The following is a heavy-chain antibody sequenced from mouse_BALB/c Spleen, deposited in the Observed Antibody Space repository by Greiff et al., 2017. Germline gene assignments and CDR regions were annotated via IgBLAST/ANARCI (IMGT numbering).Heavy chain of an antibody. Sequence: EVLLVESGGGLVKPGGSLKLSCAASGFTFSSYAMSWVRQTPEQRLEWVASISSGGSTYYPDSVKGRFTISRDNARNILYLQMSSLRSEDTAMYYCARGGYGYGLEAYWGQGTLVTVSA. J-gene: IGHJ3*01. CDR3: ARGGYGYGLEAY. D-gene: IGHD1-2*01. CDR1: GFTFSSYA. CDR2: ISSGGST. V-gene: IGHV5-6-5*01.